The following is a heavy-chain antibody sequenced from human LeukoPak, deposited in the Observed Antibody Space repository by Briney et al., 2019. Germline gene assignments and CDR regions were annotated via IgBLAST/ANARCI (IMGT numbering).Heavy chain of an antibody. CDR2: IKDDGSAK. CDR3: ARARIDY. D-gene: IGHD1-14*01. CDR1: GFTFSSYL. V-gene: IGHV3-7*04. J-gene: IGHJ4*02. Sequence: PGGSLRLSCVASGFTFSSYLMTWVRQAPGKGLEWVANIKDDGSAKYSVDSVKGRFTISRDNAKNLLYLQMSSLRAEDTAVYYCARARIDYWGQGTLVTVSS.